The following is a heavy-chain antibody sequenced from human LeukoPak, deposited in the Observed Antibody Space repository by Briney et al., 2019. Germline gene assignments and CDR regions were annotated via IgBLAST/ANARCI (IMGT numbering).Heavy chain of an antibody. J-gene: IGHJ4*02. V-gene: IGHV4-34*01. D-gene: IGHD3-10*01. CDR1: GGSFSGYY. CDR3: ARGSPLYMGY. CDR2: INHSGST. Sequence: PSETLSLTCAVYGGSFSGYYWSWIRQPPGKGLEWIGEINHSGSTNYNPSLKSRVTISVDTSKNQFSLKLSSVTAADTAVYYCARGSPLYMGYWGQGTLVTVSS.